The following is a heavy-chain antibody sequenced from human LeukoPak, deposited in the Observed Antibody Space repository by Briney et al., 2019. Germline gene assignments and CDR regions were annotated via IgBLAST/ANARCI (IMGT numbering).Heavy chain of an antibody. Sequence: SETLSLTCTVSGYSISSGYYWGWIRQPPGKGLEWIGSIYHSGSTYYNPSLKSRVTISVDTSKNQFSLKLSSVTAADTAVYYCARVRGDSSGYYPNDAFDIWGQGTMVTVSS. CDR3: ARVRGDSSGYYPNDAFDI. CDR1: GYSISSGYY. D-gene: IGHD3-22*01. J-gene: IGHJ3*02. V-gene: IGHV4-38-2*02. CDR2: IYHSGST.